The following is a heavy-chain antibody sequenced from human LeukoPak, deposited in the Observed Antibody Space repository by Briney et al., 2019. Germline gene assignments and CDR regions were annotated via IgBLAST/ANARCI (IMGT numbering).Heavy chain of an antibody. D-gene: IGHD3-3*01. CDR1: GGTFSSYA. V-gene: IGHV1-69*13. J-gene: IGHJ6*02. Sequence: SVTVSCKASGGTFSSYAISWVRQAPGQGLEWMGGIIPIFGTANYAQKFQGRVTITADESTSTAYMELSSLRSEDTAVYYCASGFYTIFGVVIYYYYGMDVWGQGTTVTVSS. CDR3: ASGFYTIFGVVIYYYYGMDV. CDR2: IIPIFGTA.